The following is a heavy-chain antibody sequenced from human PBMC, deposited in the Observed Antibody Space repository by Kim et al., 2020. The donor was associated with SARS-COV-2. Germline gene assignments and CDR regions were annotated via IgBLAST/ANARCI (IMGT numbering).Heavy chain of an antibody. CDR1: GGSFSGYY. Sequence: SETLSLTCAVYGGSFSGYYWSWIRQPPGKGLEWIGEINHSGSTNYNPSLKSRVTISVDTSKNQFSLKLSSVTAADTAVYYCARGEGLLWFGELFNFDYWGQGTLVTVSS. CDR2: INHSGST. J-gene: IGHJ4*02. CDR3: ARGEGLLWFGELFNFDY. V-gene: IGHV4-34*01. D-gene: IGHD3-10*01.